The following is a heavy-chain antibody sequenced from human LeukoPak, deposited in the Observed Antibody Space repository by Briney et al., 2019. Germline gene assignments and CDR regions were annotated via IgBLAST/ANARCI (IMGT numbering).Heavy chain of an antibody. D-gene: IGHD3-16*01. CDR1: GGSISSYY. V-gene: IGHV4-59*01. J-gene: IGHJ4*02. Sequence: SETLSLTCTVSGGSISSYYWSWIRQPPGKGLEWIGYIYYSGSTNYNPSLKSRVTISVGTSKNQFSLKLSSVTAADTAVYYCARDLRGLLDYWGQGTLVTVSS. CDR2: IYYSGST. CDR3: ARDLRGLLDY.